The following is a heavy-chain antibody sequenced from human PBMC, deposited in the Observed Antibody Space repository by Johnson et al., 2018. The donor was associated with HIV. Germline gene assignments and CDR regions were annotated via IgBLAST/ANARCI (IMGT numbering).Heavy chain of an antibody. CDR1: GFTFSSYA. D-gene: IGHD5-18*01. CDR2: ISSTGTTI. V-gene: IGHV3-48*04. Sequence: VQLVESGGGVVQPGRSLRLSCAASGFTFSSYAMHWVRQAPGKGLEWVSYISSTGTTIYYADSVKGRFPISRDNAMKSLYLQINSLRAEDTAVYYCARNRPVSYGYRGAFDFWGQGTMVTVSS. J-gene: IGHJ3*01. CDR3: ARNRPVSYGYRGAFDF.